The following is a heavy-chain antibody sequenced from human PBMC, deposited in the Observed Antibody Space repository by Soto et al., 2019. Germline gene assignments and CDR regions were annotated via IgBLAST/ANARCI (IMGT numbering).Heavy chain of an antibody. CDR2: ISSSSSTI. Sequence: EVQLVESGGGLVQPGGSLRVSCAASGFTFSSYSMNWVRQAPGKGLEWVSYISSSSSTIYYADSVKGRFTISRDNVKKSLFLQMNSLRDEDTAVYYCARDERQQLVNTYYYYYGMDVWGQGTTVTVSS. CDR3: ARDERQQLVNTYYYYYGMDV. D-gene: IGHD6-13*01. V-gene: IGHV3-48*02. CDR1: GFTFSSYS. J-gene: IGHJ6*02.